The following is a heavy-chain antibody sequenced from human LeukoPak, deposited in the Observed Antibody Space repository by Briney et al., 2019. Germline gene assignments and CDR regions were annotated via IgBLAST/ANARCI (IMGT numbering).Heavy chain of an antibody. CDR1: GGSISSYY. CDR3: ASHHPFPIAAAGKPLYYSYYMDV. V-gene: IGHV4-59*01. Sequence: NPSETLSLTCTVSGGSISSYYWSWIRQPPGKGLEWIGYIYYSGSTNYNPSLKSRVTISVDTSKNQFSLKLSSVTTADTAVYYCASHHPFPIAAAGKPLYYSYYMDVWGKGTTLTVSS. D-gene: IGHD6-13*01. J-gene: IGHJ6*03. CDR2: IYYSGST.